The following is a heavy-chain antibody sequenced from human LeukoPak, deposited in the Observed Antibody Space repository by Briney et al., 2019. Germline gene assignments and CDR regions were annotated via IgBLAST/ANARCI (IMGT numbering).Heavy chain of an antibody. D-gene: IGHD6-6*01. CDR3: ARDRRTASPLQWFDP. CDR2: FYYSGST. Sequence: SETLSLTCTVSGGSISSSSYYWGWIRQPPGKGLEWIGSFYYSGSTYYNPSLKSRVTISVDTSKNQFSLKLSSVTAADTAVYYCARDRRTASPLQWFDPWGQGTLVTVSS. J-gene: IGHJ5*02. CDR1: GGSISSSSYY. V-gene: IGHV4-39*07.